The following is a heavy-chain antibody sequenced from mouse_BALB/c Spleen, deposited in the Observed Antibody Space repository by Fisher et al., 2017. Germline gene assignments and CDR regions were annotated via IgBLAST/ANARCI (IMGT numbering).Heavy chain of an antibody. D-gene: IGHD2-1*01. V-gene: IGHV5-6-3*01. CDR3: ARDKGNYDMEAMDY. Sequence: RFTISRDNAKNTLYLQMSSLKSEDTAMYYCARDKGNYDMEAMDYWGQGTSVTVSS. J-gene: IGHJ4*01.